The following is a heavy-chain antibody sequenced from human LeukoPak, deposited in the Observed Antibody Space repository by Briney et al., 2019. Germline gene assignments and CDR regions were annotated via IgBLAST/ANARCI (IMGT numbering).Heavy chain of an antibody. CDR3: ARESYGDYVHYYYGMDV. V-gene: IGHV3-7*01. CDR1: GFTFSSCW. CDR2: IKQDGSEK. D-gene: IGHD4-17*01. Sequence: GGSLRLSCASSGFTFSSCWMSWVRQAPGKGLEWVANIKQDGSEKYYVDSVKGRFTISRDNAKNSLYLQMNSLRAEDTAVYYCARESYGDYVHYYYGMDVWGQGTTVTVSS. J-gene: IGHJ6*02.